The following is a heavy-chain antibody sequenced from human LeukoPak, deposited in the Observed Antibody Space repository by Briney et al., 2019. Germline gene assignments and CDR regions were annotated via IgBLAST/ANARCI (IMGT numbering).Heavy chain of an antibody. CDR3: ARGYCSSTNCLPGGY. CDR1: GYTFTNFY. D-gene: IGHD2-2*01. Sequence: ASVKVSCKAPGYTFTNFYIHWVRQAPGQGLEWMGVINPSGGSTSYAQTFQGRVTTTRDASTSTVHMELSSLRSEDTALYYCARGYCSSTNCLPGGYWGQGTLVTVSS. V-gene: IGHV1-46*01. CDR2: INPSGGST. J-gene: IGHJ4*02.